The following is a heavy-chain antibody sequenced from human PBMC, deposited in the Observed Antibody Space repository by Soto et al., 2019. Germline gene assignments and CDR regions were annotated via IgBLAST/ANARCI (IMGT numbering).Heavy chain of an antibody. J-gene: IGHJ5*02. D-gene: IGHD6-13*01. CDR2: INPMGGIT. Sequence: QEQLVQSGAEVKEPGASVKVSCKASGYTFINYYIHWWGQALGQGLEWRAIINPMGGITNYAQEFQGRVTLTSDTSTSTVYMELSSLRFEDTALFYCARDLAAGDLWGQGTLVTVSS. V-gene: IGHV1-46*01. CDR1: GYTFINYY. CDR3: ARDLAAGDL.